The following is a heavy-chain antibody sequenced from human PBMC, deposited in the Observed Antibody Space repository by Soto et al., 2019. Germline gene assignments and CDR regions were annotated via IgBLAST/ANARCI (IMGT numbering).Heavy chain of an antibody. CDR1: GFSLSTSGVG. Sequence: QITLKESGPTLVKPTQTLTLTCTFSGFSLSTSGVGVGWIRQPPGKALEWLALIYWDDDKRYSPSLKSSLTITKVTSKNQGVVTRTNLDLVDTATYSCAHRPLVPAAYNWFDPWGQGALVTVSS. D-gene: IGHD2-2*01. J-gene: IGHJ5*02. V-gene: IGHV2-5*02. CDR2: IYWDDDK. CDR3: AHRPLVPAAYNWFDP.